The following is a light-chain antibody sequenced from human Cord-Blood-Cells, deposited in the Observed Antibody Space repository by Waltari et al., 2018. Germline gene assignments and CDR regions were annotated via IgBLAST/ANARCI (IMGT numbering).Light chain of an antibody. V-gene: IGKV3-11*01. CDR1: QSVSSY. CDR2: DAS. Sequence: EIVLTQSPATLSLSPGERATLSCRASQSVSSYLAWYQQKPGQAPRFLSYDASNRATGIPARFSGSESGTDFTLTISGLEPEDLAVYYCQQRSNWTFGQGTKVEIK. CDR3: QQRSNWT. J-gene: IGKJ1*01.